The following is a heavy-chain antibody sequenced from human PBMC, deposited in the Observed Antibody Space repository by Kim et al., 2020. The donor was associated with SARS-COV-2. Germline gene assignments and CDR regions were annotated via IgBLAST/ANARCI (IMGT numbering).Heavy chain of an antibody. V-gene: IGHV4-34*01. J-gene: IGHJ1*01. Sequence: SETLSLTCAVYGGSFSGYYWSWIRQPPGKGLEWIGEINHSGSTNYNPSLKSRVTISVDTSKNQFSLKLSSVTAADTAVYYCARAGIVGAARYFQHWGQGTLVTVSS. CDR1: GGSFSGYY. CDR2: INHSGST. D-gene: IGHD1-26*01. CDR3: ARAGIVGAARYFQH.